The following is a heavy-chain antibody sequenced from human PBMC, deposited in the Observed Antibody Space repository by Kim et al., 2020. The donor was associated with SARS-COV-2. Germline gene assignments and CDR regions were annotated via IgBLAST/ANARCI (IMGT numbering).Heavy chain of an antibody. CDR2: ISSGGSTS. CDR3: TKTLGESSSNSCYYY. Sequence: GGSLRLSCAASGFTFSSHYMNWVRQAPGKGLEWVSVISSGGSTSYAAYAVGGRFTISRNNNNNLLYLKNSRIREDNTALYYGTKTLGESSSNSCYYYWG. J-gene: IGHJ4*01. D-gene: IGHD2-2*01. CDR1: GFTFSSHY. V-gene: IGHV3-23*03.